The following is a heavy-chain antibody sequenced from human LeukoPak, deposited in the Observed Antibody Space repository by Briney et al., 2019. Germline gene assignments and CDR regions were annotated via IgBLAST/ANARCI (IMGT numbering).Heavy chain of an antibody. CDR1: GGSFSGYY. J-gene: IGHJ1*01. V-gene: IGHV4-34*01. D-gene: IGHD2-15*01. CDR2: INHSGST. CDR3: ARGHLGYCSGGSCYSPYFQH. Sequence: SETLSLTCAVYGGSFSGYYWSWIRQPPGKGLEWIGEINHSGSTNYNPSLKSRVTISVDTSKNQFSLKLSPVTAADTAVYYCARGHLGYCSGGSCYSPYFQHWGQGTLVTVSS.